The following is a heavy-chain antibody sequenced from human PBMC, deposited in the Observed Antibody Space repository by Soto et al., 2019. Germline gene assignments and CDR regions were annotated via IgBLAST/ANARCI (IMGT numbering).Heavy chain of an antibody. CDR2: ISGSADST. J-gene: IGHJ6*02. V-gene: IGHV3-23*01. Sequence: EVPLLESGGGFIHPGGSLRLSCAASGFSFSSFAMNWVRQAPGKGLEWVSIISGSADSTFYADSVKGRFTISRDNSRITLYLQINSLRAEGTAVYYCAKTRGAMIYAISVYGMHVWGQGTTVTVSS. D-gene: IGHD2-8*01. CDR3: AKTRGAMIYAISVYGMHV. CDR1: GFSFSSFA.